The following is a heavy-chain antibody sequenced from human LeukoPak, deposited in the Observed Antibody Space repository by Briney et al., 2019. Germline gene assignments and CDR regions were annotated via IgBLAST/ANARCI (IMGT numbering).Heavy chain of an antibody. CDR1: GFTFSSYS. V-gene: IGHV3-21*01. Sequence: PGGSLRLSCAASGFTFSSYSMNWVSQAPGKGLEWVSSISSSSSYIYYADSVKGRFTISRDNAKNSLYLQMNSLRAEDTAVYYCAKTYYDFWSGYNYDAFDIWGQGTVVTVSS. CDR3: AKTYYDFWSGYNYDAFDI. D-gene: IGHD3-3*01. CDR2: ISSSSSYI. J-gene: IGHJ3*02.